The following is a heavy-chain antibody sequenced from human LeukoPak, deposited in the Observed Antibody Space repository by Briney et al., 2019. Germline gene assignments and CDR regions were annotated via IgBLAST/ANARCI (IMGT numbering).Heavy chain of an antibody. CDR2: IWYDGSNK. V-gene: IGHV3-33*06. CDR3: AKPKNYGSGMLSN. J-gene: IGHJ4*02. D-gene: IGHD3-10*01. Sequence: GGSLRLSCAASGLTFSNYGMHWVRQAPGKGLEWVAVIWYDGSNKYYADSVKGRFTISRDNSKNTLYLQMNSLRAEDTAVYYCAKPKNYGSGMLSNWGQGTLVTVSS. CDR1: GLTFSNYG.